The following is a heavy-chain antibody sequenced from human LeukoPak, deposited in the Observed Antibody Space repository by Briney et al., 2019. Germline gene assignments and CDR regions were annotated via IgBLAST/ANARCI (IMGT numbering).Heavy chain of an antibody. J-gene: IGHJ4*02. CDR3: ARARSDLFDY. CDR2: IYYSGST. CDR1: GGSISGYY. Sequence: PSETLSLTCTVSGGSISGYYWSWMRQPPGKGLEWIGYIYYSGSTNYNPSPKSRVTISVDTSKNPCSLKLSSVTAADTAIYYCARARSDLFDYWGQGTLVTVSS. D-gene: IGHD3/OR15-3a*01. V-gene: IGHV4-59*01.